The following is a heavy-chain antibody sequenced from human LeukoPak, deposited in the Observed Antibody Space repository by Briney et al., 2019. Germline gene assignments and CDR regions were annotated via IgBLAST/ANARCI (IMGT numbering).Heavy chain of an antibody. CDR2: INAGNGNT. D-gene: IGHD6-6*01. CDR1: GYTFTSYA. Sequence: ASVEVSCKASGYTFTSYAMHWVRQAPGQRLEWMGWINAGNGNTKYSQKFQGRVTITRDTSASTAYMELSSLRSEDTAVYYCARQDTARDAFDIWGQGTMVTVSS. J-gene: IGHJ3*02. V-gene: IGHV1-3*01. CDR3: ARQDTARDAFDI.